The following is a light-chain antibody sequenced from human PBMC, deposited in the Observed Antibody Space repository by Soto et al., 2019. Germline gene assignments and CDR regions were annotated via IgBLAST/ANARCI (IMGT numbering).Light chain of an antibody. CDR1: QSVRSSF. Sequence: DIVLTQSPGTLSLSPGERATLSCRASQSVRSSFLAWYRQKPGQAPRLLIYGATTRATGIPDRISGSGSGTDFALTISRLEPEDFAVYYCQQYGPSPMYTFGQGTKLEIK. V-gene: IGKV3-20*01. CDR3: QQYGPSPMYT. J-gene: IGKJ2*01. CDR2: GAT.